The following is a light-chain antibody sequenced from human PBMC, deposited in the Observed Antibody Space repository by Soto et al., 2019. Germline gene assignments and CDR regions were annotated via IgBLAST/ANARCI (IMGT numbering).Light chain of an antibody. CDR3: KQRSNWPPGLT. J-gene: IGKJ4*01. Sequence: EIVLTQSPATLSLSPGERATLSCRASQSVSSYLAWYQQKPGQAPRLLIYDASNRATGIPARFSGSGSGTYFTLTISSLEPEDFAVYYCKQRSNWPPGLTFGGGTKVEIK. CDR1: QSVSSY. CDR2: DAS. V-gene: IGKV3-11*01.